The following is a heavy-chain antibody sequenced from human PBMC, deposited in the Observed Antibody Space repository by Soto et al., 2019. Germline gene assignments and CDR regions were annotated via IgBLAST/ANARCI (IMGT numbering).Heavy chain of an antibody. V-gene: IGHV4-61*01. D-gene: IGHD1-26*01. CDR3: ARSLAPGASDY. J-gene: IGHJ4*02. Sequence: ASETLSLTCTVSGGSVSSGSYYWSWIRQPPGKGLEWIGYIYYSGSTNYNPSLKSRVTISVDTSKNQFSLKLSSVTAADTAVYYCARSLAPGASDYWGQGNLGTVSS. CDR2: IYYSGST. CDR1: GGSVSSGSYY.